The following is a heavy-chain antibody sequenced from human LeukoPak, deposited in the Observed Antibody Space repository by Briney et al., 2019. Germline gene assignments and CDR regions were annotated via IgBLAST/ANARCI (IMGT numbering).Heavy chain of an antibody. J-gene: IGHJ4*02. CDR2: MNPNSGNT. CDR3: ARGLFFEWLLGDY. Sequence: VASVKVSCKASGYTFTSYDINWVRQATGQGLEWMGWMNPNSGNTGYEQKFQDRITMTRNTSTSTAYMELSSLRSEDTAVYYCARGLFFEWLLGDYWGQGTLVTVSS. D-gene: IGHD3-9*01. V-gene: IGHV1-8*01. CDR1: GYTFTSYD.